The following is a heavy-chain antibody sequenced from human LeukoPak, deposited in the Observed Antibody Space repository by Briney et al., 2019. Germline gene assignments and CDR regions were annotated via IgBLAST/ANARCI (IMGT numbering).Heavy chain of an antibody. V-gene: IGHV4-34*01. CDR1: GGSFSGYY. Sequence: PSETLSLTCAVYGGSFSGYYWSWIRQPPGKGLEWIGEINHSGSTNYNPSLKSRVTISVDTSKNQFSLKLSSVTAADTAVYYCVRAAYYYDSSLKRIYYFDYWGQGTLVTVSS. CDR3: VRAAYYYDSSLKRIYYFDY. CDR2: INHSGST. D-gene: IGHD3-22*01. J-gene: IGHJ4*02.